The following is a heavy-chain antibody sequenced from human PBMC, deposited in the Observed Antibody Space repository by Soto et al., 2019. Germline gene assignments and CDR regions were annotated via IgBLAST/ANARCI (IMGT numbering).Heavy chain of an antibody. CDR2: IDPSDSYT. CDR3: ARGALVVPAAISSNYGMDV. J-gene: IGHJ6*02. D-gene: IGHD2-2*02. V-gene: IGHV5-10-1*01. CDR1: GYSFTSYW. Sequence: PGESLKISCKGAGYSFTSYWISWVRQMPGKGLEWMGRIDPSDSYTNYSPSFQGHVTIPADKSISTAYLQWSSLKASDTAMYYCARGALVVPAAISSNYGMDVWGQGTTVTVSS.